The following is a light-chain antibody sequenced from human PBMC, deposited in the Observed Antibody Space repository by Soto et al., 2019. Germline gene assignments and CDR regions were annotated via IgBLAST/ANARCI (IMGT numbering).Light chain of an antibody. V-gene: IGKV3-20*01. CDR3: QLYGSSPPRYT. J-gene: IGKJ2*01. CDR1: QSVSSSY. Sequence: ESVLTQSPGTLSLSPGERAALSCRASQSVSSSYLAWYQKKSGQAPRLLIYAASTRATGIPDRFRGSGSGTDFTLTISRLEPEDFAVYFCQLYGSSPPRYTFGQGTKLEIK. CDR2: AAS.